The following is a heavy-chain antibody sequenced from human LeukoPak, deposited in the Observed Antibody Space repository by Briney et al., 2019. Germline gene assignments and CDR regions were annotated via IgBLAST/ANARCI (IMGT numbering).Heavy chain of an antibody. J-gene: IGHJ4*02. V-gene: IGHV3-15*01. CDR3: TTHSVLFGGRREAGAADY. CDR2: IKNKSGGGTT. Sequence: GGSLRLSCTASGFTFSNAWMSWVRQAPGKGLEWIGRIKNKSGGGTTDYAATVKGRFTISRDDSKSTLYLQMNSLKTEDTAVYYCTTHSVLFGGRREAGAADYWGQGTLVTVSS. CDR1: GFTFSNAW. D-gene: IGHD3-10*02.